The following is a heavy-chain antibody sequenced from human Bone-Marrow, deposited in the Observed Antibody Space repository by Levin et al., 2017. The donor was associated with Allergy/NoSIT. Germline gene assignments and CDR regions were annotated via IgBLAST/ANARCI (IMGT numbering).Heavy chain of an antibody. CDR1: DGSFTDYY. V-gene: IGHV4-59*01. Sequence: TSETLSLTCNVSDGSFTDYYWGWHRQPPGKGLEWIGSVFHSGNTNSNPSLKSRVTISVDTSKNQFSLKLTSVTAADTAVYYCARDLGIMEGFFDLWGRGTLVTVSS. CDR2: VFHSGNT. CDR3: ARDLGIMEGFFDL. D-gene: IGHD1-1*01. J-gene: IGHJ2*01.